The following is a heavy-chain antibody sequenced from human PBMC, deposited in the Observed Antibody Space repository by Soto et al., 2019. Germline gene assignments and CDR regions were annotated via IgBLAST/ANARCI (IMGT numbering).Heavy chain of an antibody. J-gene: IGHJ4*02. D-gene: IGHD2-15*01. CDR3: ARTPRAQMVVLEAATRFDY. Sequence: QVQLVQSGAEVKKPGASVKVSCKASGYTFTTYGFNWVRQAPGQGLEWMGWISPYNGNKNYAQNFQGRVTMTTDTSTSTAYMELRSLTSDDTAVYYCARTPRAQMVVLEAATRFDYWGQGTLVTVSS. CDR2: ISPYNGNK. CDR1: GYTFTTYG. V-gene: IGHV1-18*04.